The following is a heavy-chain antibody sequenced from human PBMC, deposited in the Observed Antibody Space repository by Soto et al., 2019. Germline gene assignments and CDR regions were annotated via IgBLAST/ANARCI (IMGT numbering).Heavy chain of an antibody. V-gene: IGHV5-10-1*01. CDR2: IDPIDSHT. Sequence: PVESLKISCKGSGYSLAGYWITWVRQKPGKGLEWMGRIDPIDSHTYYSPSFRGHVTISVTKSITTVFLQWSSLRASDTAMYYCARQIYDSDTGPNFQYYFDCSGKGNTVTVSA. CDR3: ARQIYDSDTGPNFQYYFDC. D-gene: IGHD3-22*01. J-gene: IGHJ4*02. CDR1: GYSLAGYW.